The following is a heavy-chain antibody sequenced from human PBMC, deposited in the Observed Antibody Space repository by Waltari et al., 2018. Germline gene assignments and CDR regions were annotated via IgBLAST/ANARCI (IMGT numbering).Heavy chain of an antibody. Sequence: QLQLQESGPGLVKPSETLSLTCTVSGGSISSSSYYWGWIRQPPGKGLEWIGSIYSSGSTYYNPSLKSRVTISVDTSKNQFSLKLSSVTAADTAVYYCARGALGANDAFDIWGQGTMVTVSS. V-gene: IGHV4-39*07. CDR1: GGSISSSSYY. CDR3: ARGALGANDAFDI. CDR2: IYSSGST. J-gene: IGHJ3*02.